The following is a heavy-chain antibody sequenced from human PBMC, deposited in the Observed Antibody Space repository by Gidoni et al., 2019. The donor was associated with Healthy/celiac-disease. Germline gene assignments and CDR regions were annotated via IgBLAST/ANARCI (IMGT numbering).Heavy chain of an antibody. CDR2: ISGSGGST. Sequence: EVQLLESGGGLVQPGGSLRLSCAASGFTFSSYAMSWVRQAPGKGLEWVSAISGSGGSTYYADSVKGRFTISRDNSKNTLYLQMNSLRAEDTAVYYCAKVREYDSSGYYYEDYWGQGTLVTVSS. D-gene: IGHD3-22*01. V-gene: IGHV3-23*01. CDR1: GFTFSSYA. CDR3: AKVREYDSSGYYYEDY. J-gene: IGHJ4*02.